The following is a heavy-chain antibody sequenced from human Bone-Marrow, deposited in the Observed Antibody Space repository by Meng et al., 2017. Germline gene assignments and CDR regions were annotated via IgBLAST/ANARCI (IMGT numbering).Heavy chain of an antibody. Sequence: QVRRVASVAEGKKPGAPVMFSCKASGYTFTGYYMHWVRQAPGQGLEWMGRINPNSGGTNYAQKFQGRVTMTRDTSISTAYMELSRLRSDDTAVYYCARDPDVDTARGDYWGQGTLVTVSS. CDR3: ARDPDVDTARGDY. J-gene: IGHJ4*02. CDR1: GYTFTGYY. D-gene: IGHD5-18*01. V-gene: IGHV1-2*06. CDR2: INPNSGGT.